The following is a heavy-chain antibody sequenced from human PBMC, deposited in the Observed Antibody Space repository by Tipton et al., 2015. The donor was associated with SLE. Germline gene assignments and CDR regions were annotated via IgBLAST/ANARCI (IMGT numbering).Heavy chain of an antibody. J-gene: IGHJ4*02. V-gene: IGHV3-30*02. Sequence: SLRLSCAASGFTLSNYGLHWVRQVPGKGLEWVAFIRYDGSNKYYADSVKGRFSISRDNSKNTLYLQMNSLRAEDTAVYYCAKDLPMSSWGQGTLVTVSS. CDR3: AKDLPMSS. CDR2: IRYDGSNK. D-gene: IGHD2-2*01. CDR1: GFTLSNYG.